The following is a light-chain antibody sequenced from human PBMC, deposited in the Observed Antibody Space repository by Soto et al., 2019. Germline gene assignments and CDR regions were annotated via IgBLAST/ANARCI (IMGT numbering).Light chain of an antibody. V-gene: IGKV1-27*01. CDR2: AAS. CDR1: QGISNY. CDR3: QQLNHYPLT. Sequence: DIQMTQSPASLSASIGAIVTITCRASQGISNYLAWYQQKPGKVPKLLIYAASTLQSGVPSRFSGAGSGTEFTLTITSLQPEDSATYYCQQLNHYPLTFGQGTRLEIK. J-gene: IGKJ5*01.